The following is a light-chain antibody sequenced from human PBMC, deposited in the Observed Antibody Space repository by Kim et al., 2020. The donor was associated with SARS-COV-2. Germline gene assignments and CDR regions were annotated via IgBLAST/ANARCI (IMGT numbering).Light chain of an antibody. J-gene: IGKJ1*01. Sequence: DIQMTQSTSSLSASVGDRVIITCRASQSIGNCLNWYQHKPGKAPKLLIYGASSLQSGVPSGFSGSGSGTEFTLTISSLQPEDIATYYCQQCASTPTFGQGTKLEI. CDR3: QQCASTPT. CDR1: QSIGNC. CDR2: GAS. V-gene: IGKV1-39*01.